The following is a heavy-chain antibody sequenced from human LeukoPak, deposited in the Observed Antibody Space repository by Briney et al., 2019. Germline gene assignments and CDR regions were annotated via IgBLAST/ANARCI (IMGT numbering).Heavy chain of an antibody. V-gene: IGHV3-53*01. Sequence: TGGSLRLSCAASGFNVSSNYMSWVRQAPGKGLEWVSVIYSGGSTYYADSVKGRFIISRDNSKNMLYLQMNSLRAEDTAVYYCARDRLAAAGTTSGAYYYYGMDVWGQGTTVTVSS. D-gene: IGHD6-13*01. CDR2: IYSGGST. J-gene: IGHJ6*02. CDR1: GFNVSSNY. CDR3: ARDRLAAAGTTSGAYYYYGMDV.